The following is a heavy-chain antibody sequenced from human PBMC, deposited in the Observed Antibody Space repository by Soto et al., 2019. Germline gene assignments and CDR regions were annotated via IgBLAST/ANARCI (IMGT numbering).Heavy chain of an antibody. CDR2: IYYTGSP. J-gene: IGHJ4*02. Sequence: QVQLQESGPGLVKPSETLSLTCTVSGGSISSYYWSWIRQPPGNGLEWIAYIYYTGSPNYNPSLRSRVTISVDTSKNQFALKLNSVSPADTAVYYCARGMGSPDYWGQGTLVTVSS. CDR1: GGSISSYY. CDR3: ARGMGSPDY. D-gene: IGHD1-26*01. V-gene: IGHV4-59*01.